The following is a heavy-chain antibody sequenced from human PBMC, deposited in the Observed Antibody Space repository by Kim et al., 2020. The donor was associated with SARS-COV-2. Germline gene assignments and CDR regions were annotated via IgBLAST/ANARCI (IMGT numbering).Heavy chain of an antibody. D-gene: IGHD2-2*01. CDR2: INAGNGNT. Sequence: ASVKVSCKASGYTFTSYAMHWVRQAPGQRLEWMGWINAGNGNTKYSQKFQGRVTITRDTSASTAYMELSSLRSEDTAVYYCAREDVGVVVVPPVFDIWGQGTMVTVSS. CDR1: GYTFTSYA. J-gene: IGHJ3*02. V-gene: IGHV1-3*01. CDR3: AREDVGVVVVPPVFDI.